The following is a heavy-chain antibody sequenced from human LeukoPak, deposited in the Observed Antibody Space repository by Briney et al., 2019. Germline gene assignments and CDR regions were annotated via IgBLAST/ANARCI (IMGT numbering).Heavy chain of an antibody. Sequence: SETLSLTCTVSGGSISSYYWSWIRQPPGKGLEWIGYIYYSGSTYYNPSLKSRVTISVDTPKNQFSLKLSSVTAADTAVYYCARDKKGGYDYYFDYWGQGTLVTVSS. J-gene: IGHJ4*02. CDR3: ARDKKGGYDYYFDY. CDR1: GGSISSYY. V-gene: IGHV4-59*01. CDR2: IYYSGST. D-gene: IGHD5-12*01.